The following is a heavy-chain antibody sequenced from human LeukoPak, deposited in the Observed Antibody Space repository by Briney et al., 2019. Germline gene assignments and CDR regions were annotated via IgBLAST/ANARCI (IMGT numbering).Heavy chain of an antibody. J-gene: IGHJ4*02. CDR2: IREDGSDD. V-gene: IGHV3-7*03. CDR3: ARGDGYYFGS. CDR1: GFTFGHYW. Sequence: PGGSLRLSCAASGFTFGHYWMNWVRLAPGKGLAWVANIREDGSDDTYVDSVKGRFTISRDNAKSSLFLQMNNLRAEDTAVYYCARGDGYYFGSWGQGTLVTVSS.